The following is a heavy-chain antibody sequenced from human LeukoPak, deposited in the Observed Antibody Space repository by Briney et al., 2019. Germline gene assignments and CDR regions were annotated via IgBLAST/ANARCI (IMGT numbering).Heavy chain of an antibody. CDR2: IKQDGSEK. D-gene: IGHD3-9*01. CDR3: ARMGRYYDILTGYYLPRYYFDY. CDR1: GFTFSSYW. Sequence: QPGGSLRLSCAASGFTFSSYWMSWVRQAPGKGLEWVANIKQDGSEKYYVDSEKGRLTISRDNAKNSLYLQMNSLRAEDTAVYYCARMGRYYDILTGYYLPRYYFDYWGQGTLVTVSS. V-gene: IGHV3-7*01. J-gene: IGHJ4*02.